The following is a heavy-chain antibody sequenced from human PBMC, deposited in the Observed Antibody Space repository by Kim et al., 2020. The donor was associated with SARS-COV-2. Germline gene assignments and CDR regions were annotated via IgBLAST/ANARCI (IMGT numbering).Heavy chain of an antibody. CDR2: ISPSGISR. V-gene: IGHV3-11*01. CDR1: GFTFTDYH. CDR3: ARGGGSH. Sequence: GGSLRLSCAASGFTFTDYHMSWVCQAPGRGLEWISYISPSGISRYYADSIDGRFTISRDNAKKSVFLEMNSLRDEDTAVYYCARGGGSHWGQGTLVTVSS. J-gene: IGHJ4*02. D-gene: IGHD3-10*01.